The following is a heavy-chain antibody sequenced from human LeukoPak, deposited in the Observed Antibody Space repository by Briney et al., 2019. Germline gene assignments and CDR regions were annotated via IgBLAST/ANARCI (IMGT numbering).Heavy chain of an antibody. CDR2: IFYSGRT. J-gene: IGHJ6*03. Sequence: SETLSLTCTVSGGSISSSTYYWGWIRQPPGKGLEWIGSIFYSGRTYYNPSLKSRVTMSVDTSKNQFSLKLSSVTAADTAVYYCARGGTYCYYYYMDVWGKGTTVTISS. CDR1: GGSISSSTYY. CDR3: ARGGTYCYYYYMDV. V-gene: IGHV4-39*07.